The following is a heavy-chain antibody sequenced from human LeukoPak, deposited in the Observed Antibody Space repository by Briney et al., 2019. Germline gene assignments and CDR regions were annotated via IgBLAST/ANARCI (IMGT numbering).Heavy chain of an antibody. Sequence: GGSLRLSCAASGFTISTYGMSWVRQAPGKGLEWVSSISGGSTYYADSVKGRFTISRVNSKNTVSLQMNSLRAEDTAVYYCAKSVYHSGNYWGQGTLVTVSS. J-gene: IGHJ4*02. D-gene: IGHD3-10*01. V-gene: IGHV3-23*01. CDR3: AKSVYHSGNY. CDR1: GFTISTYG. CDR2: ISGGST.